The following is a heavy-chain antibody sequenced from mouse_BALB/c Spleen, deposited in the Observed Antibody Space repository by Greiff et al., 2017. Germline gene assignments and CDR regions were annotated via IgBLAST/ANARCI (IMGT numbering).Heavy chain of an antibody. CDR2: ISDGGSYT. CDR1: GFTFSDYY. CDR3: ARDWEGAMDY. J-gene: IGHJ4*01. V-gene: IGHV5-4*02. D-gene: IGHD4-1*01. Sequence: EVQLVESGGGLVKPGGSLKLSCAASGFTFSDYYMYWVRQTPEKRLEWVATISDGGSYTYYPDSVKGRFTISRDNAKNNLYLQMSSLKSEDTAMYYCARDWEGAMDYWGQGTSVTVSS.